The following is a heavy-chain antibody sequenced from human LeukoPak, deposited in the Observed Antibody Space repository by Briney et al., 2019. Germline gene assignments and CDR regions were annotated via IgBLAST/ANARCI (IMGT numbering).Heavy chain of an antibody. CDR3: ARDYYDSSGYYFLDY. D-gene: IGHD3-22*01. Sequence: GRSLRLSCAASGFTFSNYGMHWVRQAPGKGLEWVAVISYEGSDKYYADSVKGRFTISRDNSKNTLYLQMNSLRADDTAVYYCARDYYDSSGYYFLDYWGQGTLVTASS. V-gene: IGHV3-30*03. CDR1: GFTFSNYG. CDR2: ISYEGSDK. J-gene: IGHJ4*02.